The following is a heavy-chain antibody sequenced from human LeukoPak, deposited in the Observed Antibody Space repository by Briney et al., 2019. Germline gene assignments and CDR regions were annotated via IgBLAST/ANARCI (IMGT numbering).Heavy chain of an antibody. CDR3: ARSRSSGYDYRFDY. D-gene: IGHD3-22*01. CDR1: GGSISSYY. CDR2: IYYTGST. V-gene: IGHV4-59*08. J-gene: IGHJ4*02. Sequence: SETLSLTCTVSGGSISSYYWSRIRQPPGKGLEWIGYIYYTGSTNYNPSLKSRVTISVDTSKNQFSLKLTSVTAADTAVYYCARSRSSGYDYRFDYWGQGTLVTVSS.